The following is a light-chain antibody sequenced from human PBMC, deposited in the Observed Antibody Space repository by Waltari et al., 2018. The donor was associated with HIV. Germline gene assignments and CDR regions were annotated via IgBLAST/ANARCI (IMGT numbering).Light chain of an antibody. J-gene: IGLJ2*01. V-gene: IGLV2-14*01. CDR1: PPSKF. Sequence: QSALAQPASVSGSPGQSVTISCRGTPPSKFASWYQSHPGRPPKLIIFQVTNRPSGVSNRFSGSKSGNTASLTISGLQSDDEAHYFCASRAAENTFLFGGGTQVTVL. CDR2: QVT. CDR3: ASRAAENTFL.